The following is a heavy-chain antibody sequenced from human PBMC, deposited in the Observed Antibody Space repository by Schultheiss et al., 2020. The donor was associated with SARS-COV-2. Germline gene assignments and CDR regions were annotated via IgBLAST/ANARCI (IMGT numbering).Heavy chain of an antibody. V-gene: IGHV3-21*01. Sequence: GGSLRLSCAASGFTVSSNYMSWVRQAPGKGLEWVSSISSSSSYIYYADSVKGRFTISRDNAKNSLYLQMNSLRAEDTAVYYCASTRTQRLWFGELLPGGWFDPWGQGTLVTVSS. J-gene: IGHJ5*02. CDR3: ASTRTQRLWFGELLPGGWFDP. D-gene: IGHD3-10*01. CDR2: ISSSSSYI. CDR1: GFTVSSNY.